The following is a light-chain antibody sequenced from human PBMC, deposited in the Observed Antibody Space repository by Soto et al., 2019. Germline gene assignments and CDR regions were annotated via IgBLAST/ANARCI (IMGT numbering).Light chain of an antibody. Sequence: EIVMTQSPATLSVSPGERATLSCRASQSVSSKLAWYQHKPGQAPRLLIYGASTRATGIPARFSGSGSGTEFTLTISSLKSEDFAVYYCQHYNNWPPWTFGQGTKVEIK. CDR3: QHYNNWPPWT. CDR2: GAS. CDR1: QSVSSK. J-gene: IGKJ1*01. V-gene: IGKV3-15*01.